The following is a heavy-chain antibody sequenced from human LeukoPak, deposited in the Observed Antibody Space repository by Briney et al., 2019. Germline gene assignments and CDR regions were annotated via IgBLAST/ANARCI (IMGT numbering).Heavy chain of an antibody. CDR2: INGGGNTT. CDR1: GFAFSSFA. CDR3: TKELHVAVAVADYYYFYMDV. J-gene: IGHJ6*03. D-gene: IGHD6-19*01. Sequence: GGSLRLSCAASGFAFSSFAMGWVHQSPGKGLEWLSTINGGGNTTFYSDSVKGRFTISRDNSKNTLYLHMDSLRPDDTAIYYCTKELHVAVAVADYYYFYMDVWGRGTAVTVSS. V-gene: IGHV3-23*01.